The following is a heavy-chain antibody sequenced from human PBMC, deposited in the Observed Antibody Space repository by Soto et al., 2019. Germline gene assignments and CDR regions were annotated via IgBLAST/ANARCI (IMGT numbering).Heavy chain of an antibody. V-gene: IGHV2-70*01. CDR2: IDWDDDK. J-gene: IGHJ4*02. CDR1: GFSLSTSGMC. Sequence: SGPTLVNPTQTLTLTCTFSGFSLSTSGMCVSWIRQPPGKALEWLALIDWDDDKYYSTSLKTRLTISKDTSKNQVVLTMTNMDPVETATYYCERILSGSYTLDYWGQGTLLTVSS. D-gene: IGHD1-26*01. CDR3: ERILSGSYTLDY.